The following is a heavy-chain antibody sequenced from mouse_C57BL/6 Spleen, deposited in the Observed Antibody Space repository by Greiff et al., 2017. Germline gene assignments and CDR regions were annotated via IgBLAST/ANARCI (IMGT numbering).Heavy chain of an antibody. V-gene: IGHV5-16*01. J-gene: IGHJ2*01. CDR2: INYDGSST. D-gene: IGHD2-5*01. CDR3: AREGHSNYGYFDY. CDR1: GFTFSDYY. Sequence: EVQRVESEGGLVQPGSSMKLSCTASGFTFSDYYMAWVRQVPEKGLEWVANINYDGSSTYYLDSLKSRFIISRDNAKNILYLQMSSLKTEDTATYYCAREGHSNYGYFDYRGQGTTLTVSA.